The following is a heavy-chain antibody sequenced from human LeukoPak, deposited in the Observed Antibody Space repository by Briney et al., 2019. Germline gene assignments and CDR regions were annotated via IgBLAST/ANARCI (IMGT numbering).Heavy chain of an antibody. V-gene: IGHV3-23*01. CDR1: GFTFSSYA. Sequence: HPGGALRLSCAASGFTFSSYAINWVRQAPGKGLGWVSAISGSGGSTYYADSVKGRFTISRDNSKNTLYLQMNSLRAEDTAVYYCAKVPWGATFDYWGQGTLVTVSS. CDR3: AKVPWGATFDY. J-gene: IGHJ4*02. CDR2: ISGSGGST. D-gene: IGHD7-27*01.